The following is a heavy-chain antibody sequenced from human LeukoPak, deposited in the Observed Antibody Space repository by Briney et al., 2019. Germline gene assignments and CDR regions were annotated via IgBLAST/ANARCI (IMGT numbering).Heavy chain of an antibody. V-gene: IGHV1-18*01. D-gene: IGHD4-17*01. CDR1: GYTFTSYG. CDR3: ARDHYGDYGGLFGY. CDR2: ISAYNGNT. J-gene: IGHJ4*02. Sequence: ASVKVSCKASGYTFTSYGISWVRQAPGQGLEWMGWISAYNGNTNYAQKLQGRVTMTTDTSTSTAYMELRSLRSDDTAVYYCARDHYGDYGGLFGYWGQGTLVTVSS.